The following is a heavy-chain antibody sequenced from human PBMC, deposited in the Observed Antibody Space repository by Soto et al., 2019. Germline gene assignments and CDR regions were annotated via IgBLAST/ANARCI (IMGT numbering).Heavy chain of an antibody. CDR2: IKSKTDGGTT. CDR1: GFTFSNAW. D-gene: IGHD3-3*01. Sequence: GGSLRLSCAASGFTFSNAWMSWVRQAPGKGLEWVGRIKSKTDGGTTDYAAPVKGRFTISRDDSKNTLYLQMNSLKTEDTAVYYCTTPRRTTFGVVIIWENWFDPWGQGTLVTVSS. V-gene: IGHV3-15*01. J-gene: IGHJ5*02. CDR3: TTPRRTTFGVVIIWENWFDP.